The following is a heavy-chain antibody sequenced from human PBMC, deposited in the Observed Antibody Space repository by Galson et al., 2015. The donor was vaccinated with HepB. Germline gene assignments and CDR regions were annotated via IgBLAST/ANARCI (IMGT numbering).Heavy chain of an antibody. CDR1: GGTFSSYA. CDR2: IIPIFGTA. J-gene: IGHJ6*03. Sequence: SVKVSCKASGGTFSSYAISWVRQAPGQGLEWMGGIIPIFGTANYAQKFRGRVTITADESTSTAYMELSSLRSEDTAVYYCARDGAVDMGGPPAYYYMDVWGKGTTVTVSS. CDR3: ARDGAVDMGGPPAYYYMDV. V-gene: IGHV1-69*13. D-gene: IGHD5-24*01.